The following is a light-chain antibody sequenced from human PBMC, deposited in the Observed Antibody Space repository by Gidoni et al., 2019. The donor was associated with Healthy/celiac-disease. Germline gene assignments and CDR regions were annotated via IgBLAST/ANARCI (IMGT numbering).Light chain of an antibody. V-gene: IGKV3-20*01. CDR1: QSVSSSY. Sequence: EMVWTQSPGTLSLSPGERATLSCSASQSVSSSYLAWYQQKPGQAPRLLIYCASSRATGIPDRFSGRGSGTDFTLTISRLEPEDFAVYYCQPYGRSPLTFGGXTKVEIK. CDR3: QPYGRSPLT. CDR2: CAS. J-gene: IGKJ4*01.